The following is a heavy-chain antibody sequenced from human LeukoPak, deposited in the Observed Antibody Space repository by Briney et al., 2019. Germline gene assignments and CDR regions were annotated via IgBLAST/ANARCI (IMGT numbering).Heavy chain of an antibody. CDR3: ASGYSSGWYGHRYYFDY. CDR1: GYTFTSYG. D-gene: IGHD6-19*01. V-gene: IGHV1-18*01. CDR2: ISAYNGNT. J-gene: IGHJ4*02. Sequence: ASVKVSCKASGYTFTSYGISWVRQAPGQGLEWMGWISAYNGNTNYARKLQGRVTMTTDTSTSTAYMELRSLRSDDTAVYYCASGYSSGWYGHRYYFDYWGQGTLVTVSS.